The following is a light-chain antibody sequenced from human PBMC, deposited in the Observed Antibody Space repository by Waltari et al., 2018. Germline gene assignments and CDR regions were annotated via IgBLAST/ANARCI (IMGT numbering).Light chain of an antibody. V-gene: IGKV3-11*01. CDR2: SAS. J-gene: IGKJ2*03. Sequence: VILTQSPATLSLSPGERATLSCRASQTVSRSLAWYQQKPGQAPRLLIHSASSRATGIPDRFSGSGSGTEFTLTISSLEPEDVGVYHCYQHSSGYSFGQGTKVESK. CDR3: YQHSSGYS. CDR1: QTVSRS.